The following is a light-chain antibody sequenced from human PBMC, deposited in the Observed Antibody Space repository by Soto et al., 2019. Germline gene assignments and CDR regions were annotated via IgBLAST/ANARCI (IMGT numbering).Light chain of an antibody. V-gene: IGKV3-20*01. CDR3: QQYDISPWT. Sequence: EIVLSQSPGSLSFSPGERATLSCRSSQSVSSNFLAWYQHKPGQAPRLLIYDSSSRATGIPDRFSGSGSGTDFTLSIIRLEPEDFAVYYCQQYDISPWTFGQGTKVDIK. CDR2: DSS. J-gene: IGKJ1*01. CDR1: QSVSSNF.